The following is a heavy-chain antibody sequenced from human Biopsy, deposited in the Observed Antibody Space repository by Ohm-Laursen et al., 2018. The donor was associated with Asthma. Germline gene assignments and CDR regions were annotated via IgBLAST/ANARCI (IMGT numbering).Heavy chain of an antibody. V-gene: IGHV4-39*01. D-gene: IGHD3-22*01. CDR1: GGSITSSSYY. CDR3: VRHQYSSSWSTFDY. CDR2: MYHSGSP. Sequence: SDTLSLTRTVSGGSITSSSYYWGWIRQPPGKGMEWIGSMYHSGSPYYHPSLKTRATISVDTSKNHLSLKMRSVTAADTAVYFCVRHQYSSSWSTFDYWGQGALVTVSS. J-gene: IGHJ4*02.